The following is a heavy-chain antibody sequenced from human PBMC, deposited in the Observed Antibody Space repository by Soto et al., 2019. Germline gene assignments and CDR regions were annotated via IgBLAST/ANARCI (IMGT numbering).Heavy chain of an antibody. CDR3: ATTSGGYCSSTSCLSFDY. Sequence: QVQLVQSGAEVKKPGSSVKVSCKASGGTFSSYTISWVRQAPGQGREWMGRIIPILGIANYAQKFQGRVTITADKSTSTAYMELSSLRSEDTAVYYCATTSGGYCSSTSCLSFDYWGQGTLVTVSS. J-gene: IGHJ4*02. CDR2: IIPILGIA. D-gene: IGHD2-2*01. CDR1: GGTFSSYT. V-gene: IGHV1-69*02.